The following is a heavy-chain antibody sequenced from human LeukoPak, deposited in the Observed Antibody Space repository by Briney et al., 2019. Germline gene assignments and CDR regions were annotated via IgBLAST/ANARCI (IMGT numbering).Heavy chain of an antibody. CDR1: GGTFSSYA. D-gene: IGHD6-6*01. Sequence: SVKVSCKASGGTFSSYAISWVRQAPGQGLEWMGGIIPIFGTANYAQKFQGRVTITTDESTSTAYMELSSLRSEDTAVYYCAKDYSSSSPGPPLFYFDYWGQGTLVTVSS. V-gene: IGHV1-69*05. CDR3: AKDYSSSSPGPPLFYFDY. J-gene: IGHJ4*02. CDR2: IIPIFGTA.